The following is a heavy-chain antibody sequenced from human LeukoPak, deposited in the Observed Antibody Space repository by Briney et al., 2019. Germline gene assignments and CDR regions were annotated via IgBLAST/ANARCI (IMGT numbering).Heavy chain of an antibody. D-gene: IGHD5-18*01. CDR3: ARDKYSYGYNWFDP. CDR2: INWNGGST. J-gene: IGHJ5*02. V-gene: IGHV3-20*04. CDR1: GFTFDDYG. Sequence: PGGSLRLSCAASGFTFDDYGMSWVRQAPGKGLEWVSGINWNGGSTGYADSVKGRFTISRDNAKNSLYLQMNSLRAEDTALYYCARDKYSYGYNWFDPWGQGTLVTVSS.